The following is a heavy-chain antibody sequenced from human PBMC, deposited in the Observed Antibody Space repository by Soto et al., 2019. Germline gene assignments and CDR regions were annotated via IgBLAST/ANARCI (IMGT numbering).Heavy chain of an antibody. D-gene: IGHD6-19*01. V-gene: IGHV3-30*18. J-gene: IGHJ3*02. Sequence: QVQLVESGGGVVQPGRSLRLSCAASGFTFSTYGMHWVRQAPGKGLEWVAVTSYDGSNKYYTDSVKGRFTISRDNSKNTLYLQMNSLRAEDTAVYYCAKPFAPHSAGWPDAFDIWGQGTMVTVSS. CDR2: TSYDGSNK. CDR3: AKPFAPHSAGWPDAFDI. CDR1: GFTFSTYG.